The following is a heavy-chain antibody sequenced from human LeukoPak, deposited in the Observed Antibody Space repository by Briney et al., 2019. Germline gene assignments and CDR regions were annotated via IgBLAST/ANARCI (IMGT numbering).Heavy chain of an antibody. CDR2: IYSGGST. D-gene: IGHD3-10*01. Sequence: GGSLRLSCVVSGFTFSSYWMSWVRQAPGKGLEWVSVIYSGGSTYYADSVRGRFTISRDNSKNTLYLQMNSLRAEATAVYYCARDFRSAGAFDLWGQGTMVTVSS. J-gene: IGHJ3*01. V-gene: IGHV3-66*01. CDR1: GFTFSSYW. CDR3: ARDFRSAGAFDL.